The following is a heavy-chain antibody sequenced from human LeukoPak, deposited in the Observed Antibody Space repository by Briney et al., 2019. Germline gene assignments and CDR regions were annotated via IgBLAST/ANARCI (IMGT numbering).Heavy chain of an antibody. J-gene: IGHJ3*02. D-gene: IGHD6-6*01. V-gene: IGHV3-48*01. CDR3: ARRSIAGEAFDI. CDR2: ISSSSSTI. CDR1: GFTFSSYA. Sequence: PGGSLRLSCVASGFTFSSYAMNWVRQAPGKGLEWVSYISSSSSTIYYADSVKGRFTISRDNAKNSLYLQMNSLRAEDTAVYYCARRSIAGEAFDIWGQGTMVTVSS.